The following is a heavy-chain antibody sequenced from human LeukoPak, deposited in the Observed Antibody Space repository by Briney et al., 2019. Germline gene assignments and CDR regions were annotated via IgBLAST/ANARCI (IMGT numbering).Heavy chain of an antibody. J-gene: IGHJ5*02. CDR1: GGPITSRSFS. CDR2: IDYSGTT. Sequence: SETLSLTCSVSGGPITSRSFSWGWIRQPPGKGLEWIGNIDYSGTTYCNPSLKSRVTMSVDTSKNQFSLKLTSVTAADTAIYYCARDDSRSDWFDPWGRGTLVIVSS. D-gene: IGHD6-6*01. V-gene: IGHV4-39*07. CDR3: ARDDSRSDWFDP.